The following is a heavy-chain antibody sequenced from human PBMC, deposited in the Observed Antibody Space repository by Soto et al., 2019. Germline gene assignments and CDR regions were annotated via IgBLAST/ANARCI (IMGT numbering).Heavy chain of an antibody. D-gene: IGHD4-17*01. CDR2: IYYSGST. CDR3: ARAYGDYDHYDS. Sequence: PSETLSLTCTVSGGSFSVSDCYWTWIRQPPGKGLEWIGYIYYSGSTYYNTSLSGRVTISVDRSKSQFSLELSSVTAADTAVYYCARAYGDYDHYDSWGQGTLVTVSS. J-gene: IGHJ4*02. V-gene: IGHV4-30-4*01. CDR1: GGSFSVSDCY.